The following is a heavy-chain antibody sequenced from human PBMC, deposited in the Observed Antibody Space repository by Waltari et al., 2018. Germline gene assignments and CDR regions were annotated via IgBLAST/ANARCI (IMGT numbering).Heavy chain of an antibody. J-gene: IGHJ4*02. V-gene: IGHV5-51*01. CDR1: GYSFTNYW. D-gene: IGHD4-17*01. Sequence: EVQLVQSGAEVKQPGESLKISCKGSGYSFTNYWVGWVRQMPGKGLEGMGIIDPGDSETRYSPSFQGQVTISVDKSIRTAYLQWSSLKASDIAMYFCARLTVTTAPDSWGQGTLVTVSS. CDR3: ARLTVTTAPDS. CDR2: IDPGDSET.